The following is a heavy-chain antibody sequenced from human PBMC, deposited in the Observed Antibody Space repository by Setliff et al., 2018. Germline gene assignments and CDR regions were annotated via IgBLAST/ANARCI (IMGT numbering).Heavy chain of an antibody. CDR2: ISTSGGST. V-gene: IGHV3-23*01. CDR1: GFTFKTYE. Sequence: GGSLRLSCEASGFTFKTYEMIWVRQAPGKGLEWVADISTSGGSTYYADSVKGRFTLSRDNSKNTLYLQMNSLRAEDTAVYYCARGSYSSSLGGQGTLVTVSS. CDR3: ARGSYSSSL. J-gene: IGHJ4*02. D-gene: IGHD6-6*01.